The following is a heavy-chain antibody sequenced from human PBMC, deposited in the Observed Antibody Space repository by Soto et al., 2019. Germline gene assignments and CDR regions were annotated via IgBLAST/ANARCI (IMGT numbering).Heavy chain of an antibody. CDR1: GGSTSSNEYY. J-gene: IGHJ6*02. CDR3: ARLLGSPFGMDV. D-gene: IGHD6-13*01. CDR2: IYSSGNT. V-gene: IGHV4-39*01. Sequence: QLQLQESGPGLVKASETLALTCSVSGGSTSSNEYYWAWIRQPPGKGLEWIAAIYSSGNTYYNASLKGGVPVSIDPSNTLVFLKLPSVPARDPAGYYCARLLGSPFGMDVWAQGTTVTVS.